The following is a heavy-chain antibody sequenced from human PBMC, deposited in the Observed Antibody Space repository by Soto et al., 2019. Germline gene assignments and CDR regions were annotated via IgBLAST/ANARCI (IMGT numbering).Heavy chain of an antibody. D-gene: IGHD6-19*01. V-gene: IGHV3-23*01. J-gene: IGHJ4*02. CDR1: GFTFSSYA. CDR2: ISGSGGST. Sequence: LRLSCAASGFTFSSYAMSWVRQAPGKGLEWVSAISGSGGSTYYADSVKGRFTISRDNSKNTLYLQMNSLRAEDTAVYYCAKGLYSSGWYGFDYWGQGTLVTVSS. CDR3: AKGLYSSGWYGFDY.